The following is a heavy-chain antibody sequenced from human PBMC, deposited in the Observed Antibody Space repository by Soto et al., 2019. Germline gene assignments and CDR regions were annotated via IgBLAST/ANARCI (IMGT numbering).Heavy chain of an antibody. CDR1: RYTFTRYT. CDR3: AIFGGSVAG. Sequence: SVKVSCKASRYTFTRYTMYWVRQSPGQRLGCMGWINAGNENTKDSQKFQGRVTITRDTSASTAYMELSSLRSEDTAVYYCAIFGGSVAGWGQGTLVTVSS. V-gene: IGHV1-3*01. J-gene: IGHJ4*02. D-gene: IGHD3-10*01. CDR2: INAGNENT.